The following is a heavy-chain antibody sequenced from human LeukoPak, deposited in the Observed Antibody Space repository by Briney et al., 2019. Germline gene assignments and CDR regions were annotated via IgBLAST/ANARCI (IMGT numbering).Heavy chain of an antibody. CDR3: ARVASYGDHANYYYYYMDV. Sequence: GGSLRLSCAASGFTVSSNYMSWVRQAPGKGLEWVSSITSSSTYIYYADSVKGRFTISRDNAKNSLYLQMNSLRAEDTAVYYCARVASYGDHANYYYYYMDVWGKGTTVTISS. CDR2: ITSSSTYI. J-gene: IGHJ6*03. CDR1: GFTVSSNY. D-gene: IGHD4-17*01. V-gene: IGHV3-21*04.